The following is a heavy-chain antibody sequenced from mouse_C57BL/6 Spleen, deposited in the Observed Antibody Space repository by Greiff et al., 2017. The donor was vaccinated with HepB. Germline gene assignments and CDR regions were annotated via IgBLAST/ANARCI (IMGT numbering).Heavy chain of an antibody. Sequence: QVQLQQSGAELVRPGTSVKMSCKASGYTFTNYWIGWAKQRPGHGLEWIGDIYPGGGYTNYNEKFKGKATLTADKSSSTAYMQFSSLTSEDSAIYYCARGGYYGSSPFAYWGQGTLVTVSA. D-gene: IGHD1-1*01. CDR1: GYTFTNYW. J-gene: IGHJ3*01. V-gene: IGHV1-63*01. CDR3: ARGGYYGSSPFAY. CDR2: IYPGGGYT.